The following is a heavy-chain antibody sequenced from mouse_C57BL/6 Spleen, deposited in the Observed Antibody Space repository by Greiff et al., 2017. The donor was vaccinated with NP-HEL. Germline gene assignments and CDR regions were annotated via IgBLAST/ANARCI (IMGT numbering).Heavy chain of an antibody. CDR2: IDPSDSYT. V-gene: IGHV1-50*01. D-gene: IGHD2-3*01. CDR3: ARWDGYYFDY. Sequence: QVHVKQPGAELVKPGASVKLSCKASGYTFTSYWMQWVKQRPGQGLEWIGEIDPSDSYTNYNQKFKGKATLTVDTSSSTAYMQLSSLTSEDSAVYYCARWDGYYFDYWGQGTTLTVSS. CDR1: GYTFTSYW. J-gene: IGHJ2*01.